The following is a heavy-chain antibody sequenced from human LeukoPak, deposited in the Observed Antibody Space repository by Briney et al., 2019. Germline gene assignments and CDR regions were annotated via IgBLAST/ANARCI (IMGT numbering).Heavy chain of an antibody. D-gene: IGHD6-6*01. J-gene: IGHJ5*02. CDR3: ARAGLAARGNNWFDP. Sequence: ASVKVSCKASGYTFTSYYMHWVRQAPGQGLEWMGIINPSGGSTSYAQKFQGRVTMTRDMSTSTVYMELSSLRSEDTAVYYCARAGLAARGNNWFDPWGREPWSPSPQ. CDR2: INPSGGST. V-gene: IGHV1-46*01. CDR1: GYTFTSYY.